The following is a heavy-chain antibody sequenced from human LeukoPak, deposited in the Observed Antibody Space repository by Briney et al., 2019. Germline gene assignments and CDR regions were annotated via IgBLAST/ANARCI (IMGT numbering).Heavy chain of an antibody. CDR2: ISGDGGST. Sequence: GGSLRLSCAASGFTFDDYAMRWVRQAPGKGLEWVSLISGDGGSTYYADSVKGRFTISRDNSKNSLYLQMNSLRTEDTALYYCAKAYDSSGYAHYYYYGMDVWGQGTTVTVSS. CDR1: GFTFDDYA. J-gene: IGHJ6*02. V-gene: IGHV3-43*02. CDR3: AKAYDSSGYAHYYYYGMDV. D-gene: IGHD3-22*01.